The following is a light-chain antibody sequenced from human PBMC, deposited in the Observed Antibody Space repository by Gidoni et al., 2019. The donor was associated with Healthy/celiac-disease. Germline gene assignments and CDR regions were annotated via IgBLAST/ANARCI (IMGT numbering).Light chain of an antibody. Sequence: EIVLTQSPATLSLSPGERATLSCRASQSVGSYLAWYKQKPGPAPSLLIYDASNRATGIPARFSVSGSGTDFTLTISSLEPEDFAVYYCQQRSNWPPGYTFGQGTKLEIK. CDR3: QQRSNWPPGYT. J-gene: IGKJ2*01. CDR2: DAS. V-gene: IGKV3-11*01. CDR1: QSVGSY.